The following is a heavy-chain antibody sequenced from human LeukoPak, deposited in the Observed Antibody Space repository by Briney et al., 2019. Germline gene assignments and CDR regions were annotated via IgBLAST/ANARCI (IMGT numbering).Heavy chain of an antibody. D-gene: IGHD3-10*01. V-gene: IGHV4-30-4*08. CDR3: ARTPRVYGSGIKGFDY. J-gene: IGHJ4*02. CDR1: GYSISSGYY. CDR2: IYYSGST. Sequence: SETLSLTCTVSGYSISSGYYWGWIRQPPGKGLEWIGYIYYSGSTYYNPSLKSRVTISVDTSKNQFSLKLSSVTAADTAVYYCARTPRVYGSGIKGFDYWGQGTLVTVSS.